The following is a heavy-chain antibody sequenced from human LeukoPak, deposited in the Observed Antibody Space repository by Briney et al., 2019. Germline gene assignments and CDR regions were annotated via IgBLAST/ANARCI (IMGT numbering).Heavy chain of an antibody. V-gene: IGHV3-11*01. J-gene: IGHJ4*02. CDR2: ISQSGTDV. CDR3: ALVARLLAD. CDR1: GFTFTDYY. Sequence: TGGSLRLSCAASGFTFTDYYMNWIRQAPGKGLEYIAYISQSGTDVSYADSVKGRFTVSRDNAKNSVFLQMNSLTAEDTAVYYCALVARLLADWGQGTLVTVSS. D-gene: IGHD6-19*01.